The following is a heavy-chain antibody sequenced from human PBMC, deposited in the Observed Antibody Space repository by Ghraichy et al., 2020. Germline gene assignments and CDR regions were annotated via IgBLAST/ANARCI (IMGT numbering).Heavy chain of an antibody. V-gene: IGHV4-34*01. CDR3: ARGLIYCSGGSCPDNWFDP. D-gene: IGHD2-15*01. CDR1: GGSFSGYY. Sequence: SETLSLTCAVYGGSFSGYYWSWIRQPPGKGLEWIGEINHSGSTNYNPSLKSRVTISVDTSKNQFSLKLSSVTAADTAVYYCARGLIYCSGGSCPDNWFDPWGQGSLVTVSS. J-gene: IGHJ5*02. CDR2: INHSGST.